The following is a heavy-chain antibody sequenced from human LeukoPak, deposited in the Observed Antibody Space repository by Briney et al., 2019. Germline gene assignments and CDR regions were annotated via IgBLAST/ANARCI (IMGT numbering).Heavy chain of an antibody. CDR3: ASSIAVAVGFDY. CDR2: ISAFNGNT. J-gene: IGHJ4*02. Sequence: ASVKVSCKASGYTFTSYGISWVRQAPGQGLEWMGWISAFNGNTNYAQKLQGRVTMTTDTSTSTAYMELRSLRSDDTAVYYCASSIAVAVGFDYWGQGTLVTVSS. CDR1: GYTFTSYG. D-gene: IGHD6-19*01. V-gene: IGHV1-18*01.